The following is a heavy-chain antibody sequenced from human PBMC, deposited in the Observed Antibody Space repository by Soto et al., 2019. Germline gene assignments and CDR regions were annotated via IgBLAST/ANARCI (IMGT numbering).Heavy chain of an antibody. J-gene: IGHJ4*02. V-gene: IGHV1-2*02. D-gene: IGHD5-12*01. Sequence: WASVKVSCKASGYTFTGYFMHWVRQAPGQGLEWMGWINPKTGGTNYAQKFQGRVTMTRGTSISTAYMDLSRLRSDDTAVYYCARDLRSGYDTHFDYWGQGTLVTVSS. CDR3: ARDLRSGYDTHFDY. CDR1: GYTFTGYF. CDR2: INPKTGGT.